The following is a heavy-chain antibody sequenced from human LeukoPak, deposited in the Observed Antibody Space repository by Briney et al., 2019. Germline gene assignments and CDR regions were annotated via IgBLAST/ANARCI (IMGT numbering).Heavy chain of an antibody. D-gene: IGHD5-24*01. CDR3: ARGSEIFDH. CDR1: GGSISSRGYL. Sequence: PSETLSLTCNVSGGSISSRGYLWSWIRQHPGKGLEWIGYIHNTGSTHYNPSLKSRLTISRDTSNNQFSLKLSSVTAADTAVYYCARGSEIFDHWGQGTLVTVSS. J-gene: IGHJ4*02. V-gene: IGHV4-31*03. CDR2: IHNTGST.